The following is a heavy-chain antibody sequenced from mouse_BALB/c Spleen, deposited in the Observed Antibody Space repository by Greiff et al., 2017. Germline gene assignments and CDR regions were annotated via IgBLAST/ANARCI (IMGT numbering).Heavy chain of an antibody. V-gene: IGHV1-4*02. CDR3: AYYYYGSSRYFDV. D-gene: IGHD1-1*01. J-gene: IGHJ1*01. CDR1: GYTFTSYT. CDR2: INPSSGYT. Sequence: QVQLQQSAAELARPGASVKMSCKASGYTFTSYTMHWVKQRPGQGLEWIGYINPSSGYTEYNQKFKDKTTLTADKSSSTAYMQLSSLTSEDSAVYYCAYYYYGSSRYFDVWGAGTTVTVSS.